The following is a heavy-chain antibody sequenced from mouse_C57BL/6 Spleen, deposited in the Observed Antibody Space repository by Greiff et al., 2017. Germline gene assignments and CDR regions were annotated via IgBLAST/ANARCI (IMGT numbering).Heavy chain of an antibody. D-gene: IGHD1-1*01. Sequence: EVHLVESGGGLVQPGGSMKLSCVASGFTFSNYWMNWVRQSPEKGLEWVAQIRLKSDNYATHYAESVKGRFTISRDDSKSSVYLQMNNLRAEDTGIYYCTRYGSSPFAYWGQGTLVTVSA. CDR2: IRLKSDNYAT. CDR1: GFTFSNYW. V-gene: IGHV6-3*01. CDR3: TRYGSSPFAY. J-gene: IGHJ3*01.